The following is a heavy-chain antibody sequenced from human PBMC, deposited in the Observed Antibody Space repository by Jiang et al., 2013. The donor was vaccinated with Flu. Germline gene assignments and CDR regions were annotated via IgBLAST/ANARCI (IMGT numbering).Heavy chain of an antibody. CDR3: AKDYRGDRYWYSDL. CDR1: GFIFSDYA. D-gene: IGHD3-10*01. V-gene: IGHV3-23*01. J-gene: IGHJ2*01. CDR2: ITGGGNVI. Sequence: VQLLESGGGLVQPGGSLRLSCAASGFIFSDYAMNWVRQAPGKGLEWVSGITGGGNVIDYAGSVKGRFTISRDNSKNTVYLQVNSLRAEDTAVYYCAKDYRGDRYWYSDLWGXGTLVTVSS.